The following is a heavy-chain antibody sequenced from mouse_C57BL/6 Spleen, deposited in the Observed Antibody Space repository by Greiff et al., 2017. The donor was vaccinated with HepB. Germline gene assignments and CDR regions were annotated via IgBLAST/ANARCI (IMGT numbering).Heavy chain of an antibody. J-gene: IGHJ1*03. CDR3: ARRGVTTVVDCWYFDV. CDR2: ISSGGSYT. Sequence: EVQLVESGGDLVKPGGSLKLSCAASGFTFSSYGMSWVRQTPDKRLEWVATISSGGSYTYYPDSVKGRFTISRDNAKNTLYLQMSSLKSEDTAMYYCARRGVTTVVDCWYFDVWGTGTTVTVSS. CDR1: GFTFSSYG. D-gene: IGHD1-1*01. V-gene: IGHV5-6*01.